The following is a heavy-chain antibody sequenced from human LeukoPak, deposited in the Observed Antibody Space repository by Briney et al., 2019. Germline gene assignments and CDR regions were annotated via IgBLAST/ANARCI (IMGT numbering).Heavy chain of an antibody. Sequence: PSETLSLTCTVSGGSISSSSYYWGWIRQPPGKGLEWIGSIYYSGSTYYNPSLKSRVTISVDTSKNQFSLKLSSVTAADTAAYYCARHRGDGGSYLERPYYYYMDVWGKGTTVTVSS. J-gene: IGHJ6*03. D-gene: IGHD1-26*01. CDR3: ARHRGDGGSYLERPYYYYMDV. CDR1: GGSISSSSYY. CDR2: IYYSGST. V-gene: IGHV4-39*01.